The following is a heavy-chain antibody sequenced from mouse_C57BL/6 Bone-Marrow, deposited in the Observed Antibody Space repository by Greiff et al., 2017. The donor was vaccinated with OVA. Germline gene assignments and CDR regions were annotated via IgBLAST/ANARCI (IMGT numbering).Heavy chain of an antibody. V-gene: IGHV1-81*01. J-gene: IGHJ2*01. Sequence: VKLQESGAELARPGASVKLSCKASGYTFTSYGISWVKQRTGQGLEWIGEIYPRSGNTYYNEKFKGKATLTADKSSSTAYMELRSLTSEDSAVYFCARRCLGYWGQGTTLTVSS. CDR3: ARRCLGY. CDR2: IYPRSGNT. CDR1: GYTFTSYG. D-gene: IGHD3-3*01.